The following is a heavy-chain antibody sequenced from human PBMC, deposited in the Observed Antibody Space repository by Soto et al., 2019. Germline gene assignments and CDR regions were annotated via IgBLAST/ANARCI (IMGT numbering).Heavy chain of an antibody. V-gene: IGHV3-30*18. CDR1: GFTFSSYG. CDR3: AHDLDY. Sequence: QVQLVESGGGVVQPGRSLRLSCAASGFTFSSYGMHWVRQAPGKGLEWVAVISYDGSNKYYADSVKGRFTISRDNSKNTLYLQINSLRAEDSAVHYCAHDLDYWGQGTLVTVSS. CDR2: ISYDGSNK. J-gene: IGHJ4*02.